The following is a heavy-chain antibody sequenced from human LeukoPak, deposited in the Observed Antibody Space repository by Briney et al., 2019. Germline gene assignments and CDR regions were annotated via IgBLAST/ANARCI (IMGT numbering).Heavy chain of an antibody. V-gene: IGHV4-34*01. Sequence: SETLSLTCAVYGGSFSGYYWSWIRQPPGKGLEWIGDINHSGSTNYNPSLKSRVTISVDTSKNQFSLKLSSVTAADTSVYYCARHSITYYYDSSGYYTAIFDYWGQGTLVTVSS. D-gene: IGHD3-22*01. CDR2: INHSGST. CDR1: GGSFSGYY. J-gene: IGHJ4*02. CDR3: ARHSITYYYDSSGYYTAIFDY.